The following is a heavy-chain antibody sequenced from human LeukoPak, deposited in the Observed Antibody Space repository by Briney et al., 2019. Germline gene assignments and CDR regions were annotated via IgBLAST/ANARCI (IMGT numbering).Heavy chain of an antibody. CDR1: GGSFSGYY. J-gene: IGHJ4*02. CDR2: INHSGST. CDR3: ARRSGYSYGYVFDY. D-gene: IGHD5-18*01. Sequence: SETLSLTCAVYGGSFSGYYWSWIRQPPGKGLEWIGEINHSGSTNYNPSLKSRVTISVDTSKNQFSLKLSSVTAADTAVYYCARRSGYSYGYVFDYWGQGTLVTVSS. V-gene: IGHV4-34*01.